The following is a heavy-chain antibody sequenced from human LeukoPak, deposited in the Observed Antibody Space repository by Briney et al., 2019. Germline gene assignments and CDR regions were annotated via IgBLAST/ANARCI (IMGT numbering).Heavy chain of an antibody. D-gene: IGHD6-13*01. Sequence: PGGSLRLSCAASGFTVSSNYMSWVRQAPGKGLEWVSVIYSGGSTYYADSVKGRFTISRDNSENTLYLQMNGLRAEDTAVYYCASAQQLVGFDYWGQGTLVTVSS. CDR2: IYSGGST. V-gene: IGHV3-66*01. CDR1: GFTVSSNY. J-gene: IGHJ4*02. CDR3: ASAQQLVGFDY.